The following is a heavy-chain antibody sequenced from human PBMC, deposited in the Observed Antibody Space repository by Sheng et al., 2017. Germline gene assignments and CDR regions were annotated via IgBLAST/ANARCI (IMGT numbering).Heavy chain of an antibody. Sequence: QVQLVQSGAEVKKPGSSVKVSCKASGGTFSSYAISWVRQAPGQGLEWMGGIIPIFGTANYAQKFQGRVTITADESTSTAYMELSSLRSEDTAVYYCARAQDIVVVVAATPYYYYGMDVWGQGTTVTVSS. CDR1: GGTFSSYA. CDR3: ARAQDIVVVVAATPYYYYGMDV. J-gene: IGHJ6*02. V-gene: IGHV1-69*13. D-gene: IGHD2-15*01. CDR2: IIPIFGTA.